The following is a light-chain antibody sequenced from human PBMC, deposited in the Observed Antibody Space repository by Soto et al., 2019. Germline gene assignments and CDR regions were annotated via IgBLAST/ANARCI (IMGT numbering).Light chain of an antibody. CDR2: GIS. CDR3: HQYGSKPYT. J-gene: IGKJ2*01. Sequence: EIVLTQSPGTMSVSPGERATLSCRASQAITASYLAWYHQSPGQAPRLLIYGISIRAPGIPDRFSGSGSGSDFTLTIDSLESEDVGVFFCHQYGSKPYTFGQGTSLQI. V-gene: IGKV3-20*01. CDR1: QAITASY.